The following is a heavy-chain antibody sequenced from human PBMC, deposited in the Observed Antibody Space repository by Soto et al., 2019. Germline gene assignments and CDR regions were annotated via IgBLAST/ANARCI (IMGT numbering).Heavy chain of an antibody. D-gene: IGHD3-10*01. V-gene: IGHV4-30-2*01. J-gene: IGHJ6*02. CDR1: GGSISSGGYS. CDR3: ASCITMVRGGGYYYYDMDV. Sequence: QLQLQESGSGLVKPSQTLSLTCAVSGGSISSGGYSWSWIRQPPGKGLEWIGYIYHSGSTYYNPSLKIRVTISVDRSKNQFSLKLGSVTAADTAVYYCASCITMVRGGGYYYYDMDVWGQGTTVTVSS. CDR2: IYHSGST.